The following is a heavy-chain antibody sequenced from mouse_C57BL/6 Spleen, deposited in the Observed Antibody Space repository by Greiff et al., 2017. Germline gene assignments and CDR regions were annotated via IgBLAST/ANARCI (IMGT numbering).Heavy chain of an antibody. CDR2: IYPGDGAT. CDR3: ARDYDYGGLDY. V-gene: IGHV1-82*01. J-gene: IGHJ4*01. D-gene: IGHD2-4*01. Sequence: QVQLQQSGPELVKPGASVKISCKASGYAFSSSWMNWVKQRPGKGLEWIGRIYPGDGATNYNGKFKGKATLTADKSSSTAYMQLSSLTSEDSAVYFCARDYDYGGLDYWGQGTSVTVSS. CDR1: GYAFSSSW.